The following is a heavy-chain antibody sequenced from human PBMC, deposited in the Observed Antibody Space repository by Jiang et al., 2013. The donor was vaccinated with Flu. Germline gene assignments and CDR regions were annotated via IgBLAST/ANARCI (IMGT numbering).Heavy chain of an antibody. J-gene: IGHJ5*02. V-gene: IGHV5-10-1*01. D-gene: IGHD1-7*01. Sequence: KGSGYSFTSYWISWVRQMPGKGLEWMGRIDPSDSYTNYSPSFQGHVTISADKSISTAYLQWSSLKASDTAMYYCARLPRTGTTSSDWFDPWGQGTLVTVSS. CDR2: IDPSDSYT. CDR3: ARLPRTGTTSSDWFDP. CDR1: GYSFTSYW.